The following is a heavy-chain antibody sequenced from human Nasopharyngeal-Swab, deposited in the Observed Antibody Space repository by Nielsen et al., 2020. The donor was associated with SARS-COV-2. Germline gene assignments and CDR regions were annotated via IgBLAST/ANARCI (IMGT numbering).Heavy chain of an antibody. V-gene: IGHV3-48*01. Sequence: GESLKISCAASGFTFSSYSMNWVRQAPGKGLEWVSYISSSTSTIFYADSVKGRFTISRDNAKNSLYLQMNSLRAEDTAVYYCARDPKGYFDYWGQGTLVTVSS. CDR2: ISSSTSTI. J-gene: IGHJ4*02. CDR3: ARDPKGYFDY. CDR1: GFTFSSYS.